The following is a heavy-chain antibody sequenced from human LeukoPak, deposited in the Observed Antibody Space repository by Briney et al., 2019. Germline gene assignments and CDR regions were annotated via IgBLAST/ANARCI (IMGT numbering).Heavy chain of an antibody. Sequence: ASVKVSCKASGYTFTSYDINWARQATGQGLEWMGWMNPNSGNTGYAQKFQGRVTMTRNTSISTAYMELSSLRSEDTAVYYCARGGYSSSWSHWYFDLWGRGTLVTVSS. CDR3: ARGGYSSSWSHWYFDL. D-gene: IGHD6-13*01. V-gene: IGHV1-8*01. CDR1: GYTFTSYD. CDR2: MNPNSGNT. J-gene: IGHJ2*01.